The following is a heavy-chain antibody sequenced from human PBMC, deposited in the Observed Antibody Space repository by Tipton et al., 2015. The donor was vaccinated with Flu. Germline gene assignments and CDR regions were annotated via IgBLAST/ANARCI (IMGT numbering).Heavy chain of an antibody. J-gene: IGHJ4*02. CDR2: ISSGRGGTT. V-gene: IGHV3-23*01. D-gene: IGHD1-26*01. CDR3: AKEVDTVIVAVTVYLDY. CDR1: GFIFSMYA. Sequence: SLRLSCAASGFIFSMYAMSWVRQAPGKGLEWVSLISSGRGGTTYYADSVRGRFTISRDNPKNTLYLQMNSLRAEDTATYYCAKEVDTVIVAVTVYLDYWGRGIPVAVSS.